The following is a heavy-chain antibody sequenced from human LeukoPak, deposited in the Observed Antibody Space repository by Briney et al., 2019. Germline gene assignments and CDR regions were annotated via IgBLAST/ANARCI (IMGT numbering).Heavy chain of an antibody. J-gene: IGHJ5*02. V-gene: IGHV1-69*04. CDR2: IVPILGIA. CDR3: ARVGSKGSWFDP. D-gene: IGHD4-11*01. CDR1: GGTFSSYA. Sequence: ASVKVSCKASGGTFSSYAISWVRQAPGQGLEWMGRIVPILGIANYAQKFQGRVTITADKSTSTAYMELSSLRSEDTAVYYCARVGSKGSWFDPWGQGTLVTVSS.